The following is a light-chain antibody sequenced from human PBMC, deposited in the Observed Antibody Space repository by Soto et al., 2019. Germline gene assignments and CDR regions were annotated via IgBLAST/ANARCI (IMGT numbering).Light chain of an antibody. Sequence: DIQMTQSPSTLSASVGDRVTITCRASQSISSWLAWYQQKPGKAPKLLIYKASSLESRVPSRFSGSGSGTEFTLTISSLQPDDFATYYCQQYNSYCTFGGGTKVEIK. V-gene: IGKV1-5*03. CDR2: KAS. CDR1: QSISSW. J-gene: IGKJ4*01. CDR3: QQYNSYCT.